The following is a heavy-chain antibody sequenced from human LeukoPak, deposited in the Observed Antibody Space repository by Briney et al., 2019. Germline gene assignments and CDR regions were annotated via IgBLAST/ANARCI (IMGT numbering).Heavy chain of an antibody. D-gene: IGHD2-2*01. CDR3: ARQYGTSWDDAFDI. CDR1: GYSISSGYY. Sequence: SETLSLTCAVSGYSISSGYYWGWIRQPPGKGLEWIESIYHSGSTYYNPSLKSQVTISVDTSKNQFSLKLSSVTAADTAVYYCARQYGTSWDDAFDIWGQGTMVTVSS. CDR2: IYHSGST. J-gene: IGHJ3*02. V-gene: IGHV4-38-2*01.